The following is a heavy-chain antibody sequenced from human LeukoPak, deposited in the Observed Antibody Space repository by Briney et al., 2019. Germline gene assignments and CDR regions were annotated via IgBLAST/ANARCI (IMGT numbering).Heavy chain of an antibody. CDR1: GFTFSTYS. CDR2: ISSSSSYI. Sequence: AGGSLRLSCAASGFTFSTYSMNWVRQAPGKGLEWVSSISSSSSYIYYADSVKGRFTISRDNAKNSLFLQMNSLRADDTAVYFCARGPRNSSGYQYFQHWGQGTLVTVSS. D-gene: IGHD6-25*01. V-gene: IGHV3-21*01. J-gene: IGHJ1*01. CDR3: ARGPRNSSGYQYFQH.